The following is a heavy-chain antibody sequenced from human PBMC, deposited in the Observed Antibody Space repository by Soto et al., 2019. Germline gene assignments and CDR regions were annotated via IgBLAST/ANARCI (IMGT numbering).Heavy chain of an antibody. Sequence: PGGPLRLSCAASVFTFSDYYMSWIRQAPGKGLEWVSYITSSGSSIYYADSVKGRFTISRDNAKNSLYLQMNSLRAEDTAVYYCARDKGQLVPADGYWGQGTLVTVSS. CDR2: ITSSGSSI. V-gene: IGHV3-11*01. CDR1: VFTFSDYY. J-gene: IGHJ4*02. CDR3: ARDKGQLVPADGY. D-gene: IGHD6-6*01.